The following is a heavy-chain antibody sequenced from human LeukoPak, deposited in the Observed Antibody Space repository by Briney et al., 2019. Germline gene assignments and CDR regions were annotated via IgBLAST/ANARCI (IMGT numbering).Heavy chain of an antibody. D-gene: IGHD5-24*01. Sequence: ASVKLSCKASGGTFSSYAISWVRQAPGQGLEWVGGTIPIFGTANYAQKLQGGVTITADESTSTAYMELSNLRSEDTAVYYRARGRFATYYFDYWGQGTLVTVSS. CDR1: GGTFSSYA. CDR2: TIPIFGTA. J-gene: IGHJ4*02. V-gene: IGHV1-69*13. CDR3: ARGRFATYYFDY.